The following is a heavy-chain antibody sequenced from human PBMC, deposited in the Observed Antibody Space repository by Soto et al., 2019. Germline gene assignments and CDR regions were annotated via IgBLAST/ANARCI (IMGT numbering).Heavy chain of an antibody. Sequence: GGSLRLSCAASGFTFSSYGMHWVRQAPGKGLEWVAVIWYDGSNKYYADSVKGRFTISRDNSKNTLYLQMNSLRAEDTAVYYCLVTNDYYGMDVWGQGTTVTVSS. CDR2: IWYDGSNK. CDR3: LVTNDYYGMDV. V-gene: IGHV3-33*01. J-gene: IGHJ6*02. CDR1: GFTFSSYG.